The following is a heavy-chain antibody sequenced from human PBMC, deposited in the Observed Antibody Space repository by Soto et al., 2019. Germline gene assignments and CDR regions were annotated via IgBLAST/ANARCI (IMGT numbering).Heavy chain of an antibody. CDR2: IWYDGSKK. V-gene: IGHV3-33*01. J-gene: IGHJ3*02. CDR3: ASEGELTAFDI. Sequence: QPGWSLRLSCAASGFIFSSYGMHWVRQAPGKGPEWVAVIWYDGSKKYYADSVKGRFTISRDNSNNSFYLEINSLRGEDTGVYYCASEGELTAFDIWGQVTTVTVSS. D-gene: IGHD3-10*01. CDR1: GFIFSSYG.